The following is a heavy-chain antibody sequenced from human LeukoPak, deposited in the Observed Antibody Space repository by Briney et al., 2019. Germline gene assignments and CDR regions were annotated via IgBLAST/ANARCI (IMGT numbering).Heavy chain of an antibody. CDR2: INPSGDTR. D-gene: IGHD3-16*01. CDR1: GYSFSNYY. Sequence: ASVKVSCKASGYSFSNYYIHWVRQAPGQGLEWMGIINPSGDTRSYAQKFQGRVTVTGDTSTSTVYLELSSLRSEGTAVYYCTRAGGGLDYWGQGTLVTVSS. J-gene: IGHJ4*02. V-gene: IGHV1-46*01. CDR3: TRAGGGLDY.